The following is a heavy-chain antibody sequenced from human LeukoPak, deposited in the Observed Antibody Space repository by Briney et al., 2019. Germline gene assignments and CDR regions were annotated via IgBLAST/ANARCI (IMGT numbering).Heavy chain of an antibody. V-gene: IGHV1-18*01. CDR2: ISAYNGNT. D-gene: IGHD3-10*01. Sequence: ASVTVSCKASGYTFTSYGISWVRQAPGQGLEWMGWISAYNGNTNYAQKLQGRVTMTTDTSTSTAYMELRSLRSDDTAVYYCARGSSEITMVRGVIIETYYYYGMDVWGQGTTVTVSS. CDR1: GYTFTSYG. CDR3: ARGSSEITMVRGVIIETYYYYGMDV. J-gene: IGHJ6*02.